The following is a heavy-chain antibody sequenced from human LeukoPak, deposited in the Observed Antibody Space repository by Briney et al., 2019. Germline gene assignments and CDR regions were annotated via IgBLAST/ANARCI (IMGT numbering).Heavy chain of an antibody. Sequence: GGSLRLSCAASGFTFSSYAMSWVRQAPGKGLEWVSAISGSGGSTYYADSVKGRFTISRDNSKNTLYLQMNSLRAEDTAVYYCAKSPGVRGVIIYYFDYWGQGTLVTVSS. J-gene: IGHJ4*02. CDR1: GFTFSSYA. CDR3: AKSPGVRGVIIYYFDY. CDR2: ISGSGGST. D-gene: IGHD3-10*01. V-gene: IGHV3-23*01.